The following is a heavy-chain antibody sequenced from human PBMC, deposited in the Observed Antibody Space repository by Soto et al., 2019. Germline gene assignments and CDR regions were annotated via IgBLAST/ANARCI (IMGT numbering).Heavy chain of an antibody. CDR3: ARARYHYDHRETKREIYNWFDS. V-gene: IGHV6-1*01. CDR1: GDSVSSNSAA. D-gene: IGHD5-12*01. CDR2: TYYRSKWYN. J-gene: IGHJ5*01. Sequence: SQTLSLTCAISGDSVSSNSAAWNWIRQSPSRGLEWLGRTYYRSKWYNDYAVSVKSRIIINPDTSRNHFSLQLNSVTPEDAAVYYCARARYHYDHRETKREIYNWFDSWGQGTLVTVSS.